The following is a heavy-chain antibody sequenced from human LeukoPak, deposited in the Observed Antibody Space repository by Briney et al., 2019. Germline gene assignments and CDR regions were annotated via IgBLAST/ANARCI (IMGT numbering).Heavy chain of an antibody. CDR2: IYYSGST. D-gene: IGHD3-22*01. V-gene: IGHV4-39*01. Sequence: SETLSLTCTVSGGSISSSSYYWGWIRQPPEKGLEWIGSIYYSGSTYYNPSLKSRVTISVDTSKNQFSLKLSSVTAADTAVYYCARGDYYYDSSRYDAFDIWGQGTMVTVSS. CDR3: ARGDYYYDSSRYDAFDI. CDR1: GGSISSSSYY. J-gene: IGHJ3*02.